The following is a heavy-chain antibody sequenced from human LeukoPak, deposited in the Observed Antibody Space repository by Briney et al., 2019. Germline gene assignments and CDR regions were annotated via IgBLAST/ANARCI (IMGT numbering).Heavy chain of an antibody. V-gene: IGHV4-34*01. Sequence: PSETLSLTCAVYGGSFSGYYWSWIRQPPGKGLEWMGEINHSGSTNYNPSLKSRVTISVDTSKNQFSLKLSSVTAADAAVYYCARPLRQLVHGSYYYYYYYMDVWGKGTTVTVSS. D-gene: IGHD6-13*01. CDR1: GGSFSGYY. J-gene: IGHJ6*03. CDR2: INHSGST. CDR3: ARPLRQLVHGSYYYYYYYMDV.